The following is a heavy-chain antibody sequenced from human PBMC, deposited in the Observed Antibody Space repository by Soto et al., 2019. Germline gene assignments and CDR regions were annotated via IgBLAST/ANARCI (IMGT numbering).Heavy chain of an antibody. Sequence: SETLSLTCAVPGGSISSSNWWSWVRQPPGKGLEWIGEIYHSGSTNYNPSLKSRVTLSVDKSKNQFSLKLSSVTAADTAVYYCARDARELLWFGEFGGPGYYYYGMDVWGQGTTVTVS. V-gene: IGHV4-4*02. CDR1: GGSISSSNW. J-gene: IGHJ6*02. CDR3: ARDARELLWFGEFGGPGYYYYGMDV. CDR2: IYHSGST. D-gene: IGHD3-10*01.